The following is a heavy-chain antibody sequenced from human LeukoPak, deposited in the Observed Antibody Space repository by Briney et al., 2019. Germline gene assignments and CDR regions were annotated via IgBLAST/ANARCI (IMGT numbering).Heavy chain of an antibody. CDR1: GYTFTSYG. CDR3: ARDPGKRATHIDRHYYGMDV. J-gene: IGHJ6*02. V-gene: IGHV1-18*01. Sequence: ASVKVSCKASGYTFTSYGISWVRQAPGQGLEWMGWISAYNGNTNYAQKLQGRVTMTTDTSTSTAYMELRSLRSDDTAVYYCARDPGKRATHIDRHYYGMDVWGQGTTVTVSS. D-gene: IGHD5-24*01. CDR2: ISAYNGNT.